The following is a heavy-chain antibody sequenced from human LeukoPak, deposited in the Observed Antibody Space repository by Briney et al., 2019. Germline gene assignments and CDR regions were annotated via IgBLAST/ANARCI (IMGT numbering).Heavy chain of an antibody. CDR3: ARGGSDTAMAHDY. D-gene: IGHD5-18*01. CDR2: ISRGASRT. Sequence: GGSLRLSCAASGFTFSDHCMHWVRQAPGKGLMWVSRISRGASRTDYADSVKGRFTISRDDAKNTLYLQVNSLRVEDTGVYFCARGGSDTAMAHDYWGQGILVTVSS. V-gene: IGHV3-74*01. CDR1: GFTFSDHC. J-gene: IGHJ4*02.